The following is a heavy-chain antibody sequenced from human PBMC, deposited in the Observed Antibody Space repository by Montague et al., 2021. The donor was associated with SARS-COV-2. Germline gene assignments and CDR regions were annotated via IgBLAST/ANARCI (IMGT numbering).Heavy chain of an antibody. CDR2: IYYSGST. J-gene: IGHJ2*01. Sequence: SETLSLTCTVSGGSISSSSYYWGWIRQPPGKGPEWIGSIYYSGSTYYNPSLKSRVTISVDTSKNQFSLKLSSVTAADTAVYYCARVHIVVVTAMRYFDLWGRGTLVTVSS. CDR3: ARVHIVVVTAMRYFDL. V-gene: IGHV4-39*07. CDR1: GGSISSSSYY. D-gene: IGHD2-21*02.